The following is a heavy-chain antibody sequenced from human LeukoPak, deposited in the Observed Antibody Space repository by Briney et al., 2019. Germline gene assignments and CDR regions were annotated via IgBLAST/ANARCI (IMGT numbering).Heavy chain of an antibody. CDR2: INHSGST. J-gene: IGHJ6*03. D-gene: IGHD5-12*01. V-gene: IGHV4-34*01. Sequence: SETLSLTRAVYGGSFSGYYWSWIRQPPGKGLEWIGEINHSGSTNYNPSLKSRVTISVDTSKNQFSLKLSSVTAADTAVYYCARGVLDIVADRAQTYYYYYYMDVWGKGTTVTVSS. CDR3: ARGVLDIVADRAQTYYYYYYMDV. CDR1: GGSFSGYY.